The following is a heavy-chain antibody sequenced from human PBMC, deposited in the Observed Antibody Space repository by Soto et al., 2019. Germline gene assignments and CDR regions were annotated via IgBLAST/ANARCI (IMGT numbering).Heavy chain of an antibody. CDR2: IKSKTDGGTT. V-gene: IGHV3-15*01. CDR3: TALVVVAAIPYFDY. J-gene: IGHJ4*02. D-gene: IGHD2-15*01. CDR1: GVTFSNSW. Sequence: GGSLRLACAASGVTFSNSWVSWVRQAPGKGLEWVGRIKSKTDGGTTDYAAPVKGRFTISRDDSKNTLYLQMNSLKTEDTAVYYCTALVVVAAIPYFDYWGQGTLVTVSS.